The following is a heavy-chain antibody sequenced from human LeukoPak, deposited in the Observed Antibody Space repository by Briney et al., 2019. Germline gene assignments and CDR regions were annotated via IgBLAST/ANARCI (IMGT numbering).Heavy chain of an antibody. J-gene: IGHJ5*02. CDR3: VKDSRFSGEFDP. V-gene: IGHV3-48*03. CDR2: ISSSGGPT. Sequence: GGSLRLSCAATGFTFSDYEVNWVRQAPGKGLEWVAYISSSGGPTYYAESVRGRFTISRDNAKNSLYLQMNSLIAEDTAVYYCVKDSRFSGEFDPWGQGTLVIVSS. CDR1: GFTFSDYE. D-gene: IGHD6-6*01.